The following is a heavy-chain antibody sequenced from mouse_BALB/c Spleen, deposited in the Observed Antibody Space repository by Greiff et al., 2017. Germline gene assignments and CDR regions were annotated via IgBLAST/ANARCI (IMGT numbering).Heavy chain of an antibody. V-gene: IGHV8-2*01. CDR3: WRECDGYLDY. J-gene: IGHJ4*01. CDR1: FSLSASGMRL. D-gene: IGHD2-3*01. Sequence: QVTLQESGPGLLQPSQTLSLACTFSGFSLSASGMRLSWLRTPSGKALVWVASPWNNDNDYTPTLKGRLTISKETSTNQVFLKLTSVNTADSATYYCAWRECDGYLDYWGQGTTLTVSS. CDR2: WNNDND.